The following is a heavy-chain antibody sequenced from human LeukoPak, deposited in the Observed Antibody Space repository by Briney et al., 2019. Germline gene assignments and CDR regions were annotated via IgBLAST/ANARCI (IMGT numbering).Heavy chain of an antibody. Sequence: SETLSLTCTVSGGSISSSSYYWDWIRQPPGKGLEWIGTIYYSGSPYYNPSLKSRVTISVDTSKNQFSLKLSSVTAADTAVYYCARLTDYYDSSGYYYSSRTDYFDYWGQGTLVTVSS. CDR2: IYYSGSP. V-gene: IGHV4-39*07. D-gene: IGHD3-22*01. CDR1: GGSISSSSYY. CDR3: ARLTDYYDSSGYYYSSRTDYFDY. J-gene: IGHJ4*02.